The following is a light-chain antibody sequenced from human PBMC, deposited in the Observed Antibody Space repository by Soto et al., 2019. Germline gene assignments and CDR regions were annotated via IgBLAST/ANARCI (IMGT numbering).Light chain of an antibody. J-gene: IGKJ3*01. Sequence: VLTQSPVTLSLSPGERATLSCRASQSVSSPYLAWYQQKPGQPPRLLIYGASSRATDIPDRFIGSGSGTEFTLTIASLAPEDFTMYYFQQYGSSPFTFGPGTKLD. V-gene: IGKV3-20*01. CDR2: GAS. CDR3: QQYGSSPFT. CDR1: QSVSSPY.